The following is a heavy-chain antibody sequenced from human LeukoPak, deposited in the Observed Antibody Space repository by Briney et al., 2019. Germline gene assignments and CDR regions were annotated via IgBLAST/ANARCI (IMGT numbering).Heavy chain of an antibody. D-gene: IGHD3-16*02. CDR2: FDPEDGET. CDR1: GYTLTELS. Sequence: ASVKVSCKVSGYTLTELSMHWVRQAPGKGLEWMGGFDPEDGETIYAQKFQGRVTMTEDTSTDTAYMELSSLRSEDTAVYYCATTPIQRGLGELSFYFWGQGTLVTVSS. V-gene: IGHV1-24*01. CDR3: ATTPIQRGLGELSFYF. J-gene: IGHJ4*02.